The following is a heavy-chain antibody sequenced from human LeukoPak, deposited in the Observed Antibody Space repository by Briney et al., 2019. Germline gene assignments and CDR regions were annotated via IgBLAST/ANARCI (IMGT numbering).Heavy chain of an antibody. J-gene: IGHJ4*02. CDR3: ARGGYDYVGDY. Sequence: SVKVSCKASGGTFSSYAISWVRQAPGQGLEWMGRIIPIFGTANYAQKFQGRVTITADKSTSTAYVELSSLRSEDTAVYYCARGGYDYVGDYWGQGTLVTVSS. CDR1: GGTFSSYA. D-gene: IGHD3-16*01. V-gene: IGHV1-69*06. CDR2: IIPIFGTA.